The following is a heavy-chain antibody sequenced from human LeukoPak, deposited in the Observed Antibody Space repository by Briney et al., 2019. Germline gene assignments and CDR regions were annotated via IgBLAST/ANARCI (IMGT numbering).Heavy chain of an antibody. CDR2: ISSSGSTI. Sequence: GGSLRLSCAASGFTFSSYSMNWVRQAPGKGLEWVSYISSSGSTIYYADSVKGRFTISRDNAKNSLYLQMNSLRAEDTAVYYCARDSVAAAGTTTHYYGMDVWGQGTTVTVSS. D-gene: IGHD6-13*01. CDR3: ARDSVAAAGTTTHYYGMDV. V-gene: IGHV3-48*04. J-gene: IGHJ6*02. CDR1: GFTFSSYS.